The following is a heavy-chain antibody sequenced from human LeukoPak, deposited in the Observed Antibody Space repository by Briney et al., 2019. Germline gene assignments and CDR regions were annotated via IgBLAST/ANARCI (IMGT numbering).Heavy chain of an antibody. CDR2: ISGSGGST. CDR3: AKGLRYFDWSSLH. CDR1: GFTFSSYA. J-gene: IGHJ4*02. V-gene: IGHV3-23*01. Sequence: PGGSLRLSCAASGFTFSSYAMSWVRQAPGKGLEWVSAISGSGGSTYYADSVKGRFTISRDNSKNTLYLQMNSLGAEDTAVYYCAKGLRYFDWSSLHWGQGTLVTVSS. D-gene: IGHD3-9*01.